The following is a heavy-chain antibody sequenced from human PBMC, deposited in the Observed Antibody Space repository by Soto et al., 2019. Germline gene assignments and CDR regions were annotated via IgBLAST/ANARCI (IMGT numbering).Heavy chain of an antibody. CDR2: FIPILGTS. D-gene: IGHD3-22*01. V-gene: IGHV1-69*06. Sequence: QVQLVQSGAAVKKPGSSVKVSCQAFGGTFNSYTINWVRQAPGQGLEWMGVFIPILGTSNYAQKFQGRVTLTADKSSSTAFMELGSLRSEDTAVYYCARGNYYGISDYLDYWGQGTQVTVSP. J-gene: IGHJ4*02. CDR1: GGTFNSYT. CDR3: ARGNYYGISDYLDY.